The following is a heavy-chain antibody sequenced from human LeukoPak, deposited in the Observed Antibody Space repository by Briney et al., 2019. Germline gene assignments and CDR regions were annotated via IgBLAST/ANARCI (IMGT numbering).Heavy chain of an antibody. Sequence: GRSLRLSCAASGFTFSSYGMHWVRQAPGKGLEWVAVIWYDGSNKYYADSVKGRFTISRDNSKNTLYLQMNSLRAEDTAVYYCARAHYGSGSYSWSDPWGQGTLVTVSS. J-gene: IGHJ5*02. D-gene: IGHD3-10*01. CDR2: IWYDGSNK. CDR1: GFTFSSYG. V-gene: IGHV3-33*01. CDR3: ARAHYGSGSYSWSDP.